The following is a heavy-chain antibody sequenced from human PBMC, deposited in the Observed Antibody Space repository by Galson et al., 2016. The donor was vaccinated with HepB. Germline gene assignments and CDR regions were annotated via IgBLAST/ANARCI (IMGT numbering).Heavy chain of an antibody. V-gene: IGHV3-15*05. Sequence: SLRLSCAVSGFTLSNAWMTWVRQAPGKGLEWVGHIRSKVDGATTVYAPSVSGRFSSSRDDSRNTLYLYMDNLKPEDTAVYYCSTGRNFTVTPLPKSPASFHYPMDVWGQGITVIV. CDR1: GFTLSNAW. CDR3: STGRNFTVTPLPKSPASFHYPMDV. D-gene: IGHD1-26*01. CDR2: IRSKVDGATT. J-gene: IGHJ6*02.